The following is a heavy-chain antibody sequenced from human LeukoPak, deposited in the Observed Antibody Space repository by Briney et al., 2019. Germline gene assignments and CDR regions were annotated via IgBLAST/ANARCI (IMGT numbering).Heavy chain of an antibody. CDR2: IYHSGST. Sequence: PSETLSLTCTVSGGSISSYYWSWIRQPPGKGLEWIGYIYHSGSTYYNPSLKSRVTISVDRSKNQFSLKLSSVTAADTAVYYCARVRYSSGWPIDYWGQGTLVTVSS. J-gene: IGHJ4*02. CDR1: GGSISSYY. V-gene: IGHV4-59*12. D-gene: IGHD6-19*01. CDR3: ARVRYSSGWPIDY.